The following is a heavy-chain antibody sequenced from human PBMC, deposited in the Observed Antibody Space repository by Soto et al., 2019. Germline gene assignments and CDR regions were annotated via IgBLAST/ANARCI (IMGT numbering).Heavy chain of an antibody. D-gene: IGHD4-17*01. CDR2: IRSKAYGGTT. CDR1: GFTFGDYA. J-gene: IGHJ4*02. CDR3: TRDSTVTSYYFDY. V-gene: IGHV3-49*03. Sequence: PGGSLRLSCTASGFTFGDYAMSWFRQAPGKGLEWVGFIRSKAYGGTTEYAASVKGRFTISRDDSKSIAYLQMNSLETDDTAVYYCTRDSTVTSYYFDYWGQGTLVT.